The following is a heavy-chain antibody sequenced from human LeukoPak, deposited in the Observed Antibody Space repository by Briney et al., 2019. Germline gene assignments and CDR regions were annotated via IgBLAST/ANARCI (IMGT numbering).Heavy chain of an antibody. D-gene: IGHD3-10*01. J-gene: IGHJ4*02. CDR3: AKDPRREYYFDF. V-gene: IGHV3-43*02. Sequence: GGSLRLSCVASGFTFDNCAMHCVRQVPGKGLEWVAIISEDGSITYYADSVKGRFSISRDNSKNSLYLQMNSLRREDTAFYYCAKDPRREYYFDFWGQGTRVTVSS. CDR2: ISEDGSIT. CDR1: GFTFDNCA.